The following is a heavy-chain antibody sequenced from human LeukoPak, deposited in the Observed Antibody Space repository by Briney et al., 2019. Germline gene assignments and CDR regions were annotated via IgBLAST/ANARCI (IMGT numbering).Heavy chain of an antibody. CDR1: GYTFTNYD. D-gene: IGHD2-15*01. CDR2: IIPIFGTA. V-gene: IGHV1-69*05. CDR3: ARTPYPDWDMAFDI. J-gene: IGHJ3*02. Sequence: ASVKVSCKASGYTFTNYDISWVRQAPGQGLEWMGGIIPIFGTANYAQKFQGRATITTDESTSTAYMELSSLRSEDTAVYYCARTPYPDWDMAFDIWGQGTMVTVSS.